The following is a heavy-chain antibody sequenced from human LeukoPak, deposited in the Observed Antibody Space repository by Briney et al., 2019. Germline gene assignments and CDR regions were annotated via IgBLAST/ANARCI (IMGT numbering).Heavy chain of an antibody. CDR1: GYTFTSYT. Sequence: ASVKVSCKASGYTFTSYTMHWVRQAPGQRLEWMGWINAGNGNTKYSQKFQGRVTITRDTSASTAYMELSSLRSEDTAVYYCARGDGWYYFDYWGQGTLVTVSS. V-gene: IGHV1-3*01. CDR3: ARGDGWYYFDY. D-gene: IGHD6-19*01. CDR2: INAGNGNT. J-gene: IGHJ4*02.